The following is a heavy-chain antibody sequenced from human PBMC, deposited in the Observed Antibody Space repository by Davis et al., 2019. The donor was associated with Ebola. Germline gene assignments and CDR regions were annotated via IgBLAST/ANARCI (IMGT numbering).Heavy chain of an antibody. CDR2: ISSDSDYI. V-gene: IGHV3-21*04. CDR3: TSLGNDY. D-gene: IGHD7-27*01. Sequence: GESLKISCAASGFTFSTYSMSWVRQAPGKGLEWVSSISSDSDYIYYADSAKGRFTISRDNAKNSLYLQMNSLKTEDTAVYYCTSLGNDYWGQGTLVTVSS. CDR1: GFTFSTYS. J-gene: IGHJ4*02.